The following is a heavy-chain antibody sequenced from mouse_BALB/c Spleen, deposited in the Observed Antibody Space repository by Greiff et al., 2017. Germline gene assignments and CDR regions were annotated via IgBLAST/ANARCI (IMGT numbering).Heavy chain of an antibody. J-gene: IGHJ4*01. CDR2: ISSGSSTI. CDR1: GFTFSSFG. V-gene: IGHV5-17*02. Sequence: EVKLVESGGGLVQPGGSRKLSCAASGFTFSSFGMHWVRQAPEKGLEWVAYISSGSSTIYYADTVKGRFTISRDNPKNTLFLQMTSLRSEDTAMYYCARRGLREGVDYWGQGTSVTVSS. D-gene: IGHD3-1*01. CDR3: ARRGLREGVDY.